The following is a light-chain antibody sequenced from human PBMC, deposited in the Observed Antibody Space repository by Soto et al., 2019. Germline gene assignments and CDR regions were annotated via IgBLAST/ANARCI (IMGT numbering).Light chain of an antibody. Sequence: DIQMTQSPSSLSASVGDRVTITCRASQSIRRYLNWYQQKPGKAPNLLIYGASSLQSVVPSRFSGSGSGTDFTLTITSLQPEDFATYYCQQSYSNSLTFGGGTKVDIK. J-gene: IGKJ4*01. CDR3: QQSYSNSLT. CDR1: QSIRRY. CDR2: GAS. V-gene: IGKV1-39*01.